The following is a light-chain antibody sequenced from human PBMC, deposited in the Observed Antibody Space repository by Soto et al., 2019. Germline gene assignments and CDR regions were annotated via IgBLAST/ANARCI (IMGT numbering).Light chain of an antibody. CDR3: QQRSNWPPWT. CDR1: QSVRTN. J-gene: IGKJ1*01. Sequence: EIVMTQSPATLSVSPGERATLSCRASQSVRTNLAWYQHKPGQSPRLLIYGASNRATGFPARFSGSGSGTEFTLTISSLEPEDFAVYYCQQRSNWPPWTFGQGTKVDIK. CDR2: GAS. V-gene: IGKV3-15*01.